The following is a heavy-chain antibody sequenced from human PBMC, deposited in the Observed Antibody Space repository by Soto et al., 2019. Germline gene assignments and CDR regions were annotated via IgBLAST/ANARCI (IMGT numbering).Heavy chain of an antibody. CDR3: ARFAKEENPKVGSWYYFDF. CDR1: CGSIISGGYF. J-gene: IGHJ4*02. D-gene: IGHD6-13*01. Sequence: SSETLSLTCNFSCGSIISGGYFWGWIRQHPGKGLEWIGHIYYSGRTYSNPSLKSRLLIAVDTSKNQISLMLTSVTAADTAVYYCARFAKEENPKVGSWYYFDFWGQGILVTVSS. V-gene: IGHV4-31*03. CDR2: IYYSGRT.